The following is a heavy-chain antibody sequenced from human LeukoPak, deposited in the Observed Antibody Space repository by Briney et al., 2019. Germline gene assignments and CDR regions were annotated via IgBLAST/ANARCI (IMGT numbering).Heavy chain of an antibody. D-gene: IGHD3-3*01. CDR1: GFAFSTYW. V-gene: IGHV3-7*01. Sequence: PGGSLRLSCAASGFAFSTYWMDWVRQAPGKGLEWVGNINQDGSVKHYVDSVRGRFTISRDNARNSVYLQMNALRVEDTAVYYCTRVAYDFWSGYSEVYYYYYMDVWGKGTTVTVSS. CDR2: INQDGSVK. CDR3: TRVAYDFWSGYSEVYYYYYMDV. J-gene: IGHJ6*03.